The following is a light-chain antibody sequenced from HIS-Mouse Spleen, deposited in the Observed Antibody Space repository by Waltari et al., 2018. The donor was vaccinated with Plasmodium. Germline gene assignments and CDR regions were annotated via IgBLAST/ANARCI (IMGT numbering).Light chain of an antibody. V-gene: IGKV3-20*01. CDR3: QQYGSSGT. Sequence: TQSPGSLSLSPGDRATLACRASQSVSSSYLAWYQQKPGQAPRLLSYGASSRATGIPDRFSGSWSVPDFTVTISRLGPEDFAVYYCQQYGSSGTFGQGAKVEIK. CDR2: GAS. CDR1: QSVSSSY. J-gene: IGKJ1*01.